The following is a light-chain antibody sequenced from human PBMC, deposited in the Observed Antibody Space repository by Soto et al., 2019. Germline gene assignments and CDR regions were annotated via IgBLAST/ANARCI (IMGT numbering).Light chain of an antibody. J-gene: IGKJ2*01. Sequence: EIVLTQSPGTVSLSPGERATLSCRASQSVSSRNLAWYRQKPGQAPSLLIFGASNRATGIPDRFGGSGSGTEFTLTISRLEPEDCAVYYCLRYGDSPPAYTFGQGTKLEIK. CDR1: QSVSSRN. CDR2: GAS. V-gene: IGKV3-20*01. CDR3: LRYGDSPPAYT.